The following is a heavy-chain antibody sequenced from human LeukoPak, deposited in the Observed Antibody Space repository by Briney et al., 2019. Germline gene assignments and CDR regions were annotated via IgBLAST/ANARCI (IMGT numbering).Heavy chain of an antibody. Sequence: GGSLRLSCAASGFTFSDYYMSWIRQAPGKGLEWVSHISSSGSTIYYADSVKGRFTISRDNAKNSLYLQMNSLRAEDTAVYYCARHLSCGGDCYLYYYYYMDVWGKGTTVTVSS. J-gene: IGHJ6*03. CDR2: ISSSGSTI. CDR3: ARHLSCGGDCYLYYYYYMDV. D-gene: IGHD2-21*02. CDR1: GFTFSDYY. V-gene: IGHV3-11*04.